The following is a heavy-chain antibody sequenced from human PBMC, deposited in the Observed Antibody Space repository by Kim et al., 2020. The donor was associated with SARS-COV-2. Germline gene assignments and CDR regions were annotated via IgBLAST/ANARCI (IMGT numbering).Heavy chain of an antibody. D-gene: IGHD2-15*01. CDR2: IVVGSGNT. J-gene: IGHJ6*02. CDR3: AADLGSYCSGGSCYRYYYYYGMDV. V-gene: IGHV1-58*01. Sequence: SVKVSCKASGFTFTSSAVQWVRQARGQRLEWIGWIVVGSGNTNYAQKFQERVTITRDMSTSTAYMELSSLRSEDTAVYYCAADLGSYCSGGSCYRYYYYYGMDVWGQGTTVTVSS. CDR1: GFTFTSSA.